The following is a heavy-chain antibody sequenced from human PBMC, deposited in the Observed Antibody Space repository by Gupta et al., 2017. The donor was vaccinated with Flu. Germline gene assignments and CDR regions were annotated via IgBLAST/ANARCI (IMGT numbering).Heavy chain of an antibody. V-gene: IGHV3-9*01. Sequence: EVQLVESGGGLVQPGSSLRLSCAASGFIFDDYAMHCVRQAPGKGLEWVSGISWNGGSIGYADSVKGRFTISRDNAKNSLYLQMNSLRAEDTALYYCAKDIRNFYDSSSYGRFDYWGQGTLVTVSS. CDR2: ISWNGGSI. D-gene: IGHD3-22*01. CDR3: AKDIRNFYDSSSYGRFDY. CDR1: GFIFDDYA. J-gene: IGHJ4*02.